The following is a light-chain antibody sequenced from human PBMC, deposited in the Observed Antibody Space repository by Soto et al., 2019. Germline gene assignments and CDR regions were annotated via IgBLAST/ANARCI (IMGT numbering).Light chain of an antibody. CDR3: QQYGSLPWT. CDR2: DAS. J-gene: IGKJ1*01. CDR1: QSIANDY. V-gene: IGKV3-20*01. Sequence: EVALTQSPGTLSLSPGARATLSCRASQSIANDYLTWYQQKPGQAPRVLIYDASTRATGIPDRFSGSGPGTDFTLTISRLEPEDFAVYYCQQYGSLPWTFGQGAKVDIK.